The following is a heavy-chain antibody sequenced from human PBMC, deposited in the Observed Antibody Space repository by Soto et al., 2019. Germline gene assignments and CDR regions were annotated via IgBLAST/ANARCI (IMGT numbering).Heavy chain of an antibody. J-gene: IGHJ2*01. CDR3: AHLGPAERSTQYWYFDR. CDR2: IYWDDDK. V-gene: IGHV2-5*02. CDR1: GFSLSTSGVA. Sequence: QITLKESGPTLVKPTQTLTLTCTFSGFSLSTSGVAVAWIRQPPGKALEWLALIYWDDDKRYTYSPSLRTTHTITKDTHKNQVVLTMSNRDPADTATYYCAHLGPAERSTQYWYFDRWGRGTLVTVSS. D-gene: IGHD3-16*01.